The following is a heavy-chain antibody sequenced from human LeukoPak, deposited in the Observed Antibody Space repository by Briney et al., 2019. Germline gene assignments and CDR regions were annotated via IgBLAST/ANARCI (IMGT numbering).Heavy chain of an antibody. CDR3: ARGYGTYGY. D-gene: IGHD1-7*01. Sequence: GGSLRLSCAASGFPFSNYWMSWVRPATGKGLGWVANIKQDGSEKDCVDSVKGRFTISRDNAKNSLYLQMNSLRAEDTAVYYCARGYGTYGYWGQGTLVTVSS. V-gene: IGHV3-7*04. J-gene: IGHJ4*02. CDR2: IKQDGSEK. CDR1: GFPFSNYW.